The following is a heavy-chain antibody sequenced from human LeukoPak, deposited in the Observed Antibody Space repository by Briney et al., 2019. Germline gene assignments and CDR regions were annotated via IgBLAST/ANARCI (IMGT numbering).Heavy chain of an antibody. V-gene: IGHV3-7*01. CDR1: GFTFTTHW. CDR2: IKQDGSDK. CDR3: VRVGEDYGDRWDF. J-gene: IGHJ4*02. D-gene: IGHD4-17*01. Sequence: PGGSLRLSCAASGFTFTTHWMSWVRQAPGKGLEWVANIKQDGSDKYYVESVKGRFTISRDNAKNSLYLQMNSLRAEDTAVYYCVRVGEDYGDRWDFWGQGTLVTVSS.